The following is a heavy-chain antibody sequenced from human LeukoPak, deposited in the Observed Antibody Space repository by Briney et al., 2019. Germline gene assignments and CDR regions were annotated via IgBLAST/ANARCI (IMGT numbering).Heavy chain of an antibody. CDR1: GFTFSSFW. CDR2: IKGDGITT. V-gene: IGHV3-74*01. CDR3: AKDLHEIAADY. D-gene: IGHD2-21*01. J-gene: IGHJ4*02. Sequence: GGSLRLSCEASGFTFSSFWMHWVRQAPGTGLVWVARIKGDGITTNYADPAEGRFTVSRDNAKNTVYLQMNSLRAEDTAVYYCAKDLHEIAADYWGQGTLVTVAS.